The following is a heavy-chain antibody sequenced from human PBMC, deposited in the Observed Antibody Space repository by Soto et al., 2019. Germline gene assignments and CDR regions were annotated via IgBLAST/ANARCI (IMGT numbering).Heavy chain of an antibody. CDR1: GDTFTSYG. D-gene: IGHD6-13*01. CDR3: ARDWYSSSWGWFDP. V-gene: IGHV1-18*01. CDR2: ISAYNGNT. Sequence: ASVKVSCKASGDTFTSYGISWVRQAPGQGLEWMGWISAYNGNTNYAQKLQGRVTMTTDTSTSTAYMELRSLRSDDTAVYYCARDWYSSSWGWFDPWGQGTLVTVSS. J-gene: IGHJ5*02.